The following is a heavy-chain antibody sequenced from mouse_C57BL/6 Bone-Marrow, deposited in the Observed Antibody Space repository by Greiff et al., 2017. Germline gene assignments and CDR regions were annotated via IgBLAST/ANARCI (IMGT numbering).Heavy chain of an antibody. J-gene: IGHJ1*03. CDR2: INPNNGGT. CDR3: ARSGRITTVDWYFDG. Sequence: EVQLQQSGPELVKPGASVKISCKASGYTFTDYYMNWVKQSPGKSLEWIGDINPNNGGTSYNQKFKGKATLTVVKSSSTAYMELRSLTSEDSEVYYGARSGRITTVDWYFDGWGTGTTVTVSS. CDR1: GYTFTDYY. V-gene: IGHV1-26*01. D-gene: IGHD1-1*01.